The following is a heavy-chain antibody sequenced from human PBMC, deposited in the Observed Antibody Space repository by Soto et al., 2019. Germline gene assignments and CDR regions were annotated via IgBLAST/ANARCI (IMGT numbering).Heavy chain of an antibody. CDR1: GATFSGYA. Sequence: QVQLVQSGAEVKKPGSSVKVSCKASGATFSGYAINWVRQAPGQGLEWLGRIVPIFETLNYAERFQGRVAITADESTTTVYMELTNLTHEDTAVYYCVVMGNVAVSNPRSFDYWGQGTQLTVSS. D-gene: IGHD6-19*01. V-gene: IGHV1-69*18. CDR2: IVPIFETL. CDR3: VVMGNVAVSNPRSFDY. J-gene: IGHJ4*02.